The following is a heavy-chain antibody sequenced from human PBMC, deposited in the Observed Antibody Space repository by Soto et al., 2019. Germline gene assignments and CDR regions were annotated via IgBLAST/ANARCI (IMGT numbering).Heavy chain of an antibody. V-gene: IGHV5-51*01. D-gene: IGHD3-22*01. CDR1: GYSFSFYW. CDR3: ATAYVYDFENSNYYRDAFDI. J-gene: IGHJ3*02. Sequence: CLKISCKASGYSFSFYWIGWVRQMPGKGLEWMAIMYPDDSDIRYSPSFEAHVTISADKSTSTAFLQWSSLKASDTAMYYCATAYVYDFENSNYYRDAFDIWGQGTLVTVSS. CDR2: MYPDDSDI.